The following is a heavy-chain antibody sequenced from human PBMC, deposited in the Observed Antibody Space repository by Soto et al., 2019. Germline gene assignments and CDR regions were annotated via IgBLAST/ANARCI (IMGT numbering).Heavy chain of an antibody. D-gene: IGHD3-16*01. J-gene: IGHJ6*03. CDR3: ASIDLMRYYCMDV. CDR1: GGSISSGGYY. Sequence: SETLSLTCTVSGGSISSGGYYWSWIRQHPGKGLEWIGYIYYSGSTYYNPSLKSRVTKSVDTSKKQFSLKLSSVTAADTTVYYCASIDLMRYYCMDVWGKGTTVTVSS. V-gene: IGHV4-31*03. CDR2: IYYSGST.